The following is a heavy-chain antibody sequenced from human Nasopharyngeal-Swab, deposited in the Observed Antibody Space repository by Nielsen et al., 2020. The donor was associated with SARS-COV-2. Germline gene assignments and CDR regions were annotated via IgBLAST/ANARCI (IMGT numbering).Heavy chain of an antibody. CDR1: GFNFASFA. D-gene: IGHD2/OR15-2a*01. CDR3: AKTFLIAPRTYDY. J-gene: IGHJ4*02. CDR2: IGTSDDT. Sequence: GGSLRLSCAASGFNFASFAKTWVRQAQAKGLEWVSTIGTSDDTYYKDSVKGSFAISRDNSKNKVYLQMDSLRPDDTALYYCAKTFLIAPRTYDYWGQATLVTVAS. V-gene: IGHV3-23*01.